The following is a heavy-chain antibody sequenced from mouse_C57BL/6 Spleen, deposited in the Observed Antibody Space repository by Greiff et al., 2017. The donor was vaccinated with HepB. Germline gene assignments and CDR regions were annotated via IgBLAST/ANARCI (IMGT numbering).Heavy chain of an antibody. J-gene: IGHJ2*01. D-gene: IGHD3-3*01. CDR1: GFSLTSYG. V-gene: IGHV2-5*01. Sequence: QVQLKESGPGLVQPSQSLSITCTVSGFSLTSYGVHWVRQSPGKGLEWLGVIWRGGSTDYNAAFMSRLSITKDNSKSQVFFKMNSLQADETAIYYCAKNGGLEGLESEGYFDYWGQGTTLTVSS. CDR3: AKNGGLEGLESEGYFDY. CDR2: IWRGGST.